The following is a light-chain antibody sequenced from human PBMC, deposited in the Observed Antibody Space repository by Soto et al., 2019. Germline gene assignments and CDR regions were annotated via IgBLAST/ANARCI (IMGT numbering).Light chain of an antibody. J-gene: IGLJ3*02. V-gene: IGLV2-14*01. CDR1: SSDVGGYNS. CDR2: DVS. Sequence: QSALTQPASVSGSPGQSITISCTGTSSDVGGYNSVSWYQQYPGTAPKLMIYDVSYRPSGISTRFSGPKSGDTASLTISGLQADDEADYFCSSYSSTRTRVYGGGTKLTVL. CDR3: SSYSSTRTRV.